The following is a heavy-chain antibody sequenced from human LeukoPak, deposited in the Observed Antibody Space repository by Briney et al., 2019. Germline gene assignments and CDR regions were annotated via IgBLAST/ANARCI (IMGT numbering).Heavy chain of an antibody. CDR1: GFTFSSYE. CDR3: ARDTHRYFDWLKTYYYYGMDV. V-gene: IGHV3-48*03. D-gene: IGHD3-9*01. Sequence: GGSLRLSCAASGFTFSSYEMNWVRQAPGKGLEWVSYVSSSGSTIYYADSVKGRFTISRDNAKNSLYLQMNSLRAEDTAVYYCARDTHRYFDWLKTYYYYGMDVWGKGTTVTVPS. CDR2: VSSSGSTI. J-gene: IGHJ6*04.